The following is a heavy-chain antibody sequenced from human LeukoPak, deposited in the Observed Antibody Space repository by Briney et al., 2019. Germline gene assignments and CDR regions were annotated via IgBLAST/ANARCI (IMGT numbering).Heavy chain of an antibody. Sequence: VASVKVSCKASGGTFSSYAISWVRQAPGQGLELMGGIIPIFGTANYAQKFQGRVTITADESTSTAYMELSSLRSEDTAVYYCARLGKNSCFDYWGQGTLVTVSS. J-gene: IGHJ4*02. CDR3: ARLGKNSCFDY. CDR1: GGTFSSYA. V-gene: IGHV1-69*01. D-gene: IGHD2-2*01. CDR2: IIPIFGTA.